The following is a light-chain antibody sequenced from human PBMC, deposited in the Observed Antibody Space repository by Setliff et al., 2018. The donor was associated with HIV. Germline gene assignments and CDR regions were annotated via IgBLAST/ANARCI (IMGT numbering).Light chain of an antibody. CDR1: SSNIGSSI. CDR3: AAWDESLFELV. J-gene: IGLJ1*01. V-gene: IGLV1-44*01. Sequence: QSALTQPPSASGTPGQRVTITCSGSSSNIGSSIVNWYQHLPGTAPKPLIYNNRQRPSGVPDRFSASKSGTSASLAITGLQSEDEADYYCAAWDESLFELVFGSGTKVTVL. CDR2: NNR.